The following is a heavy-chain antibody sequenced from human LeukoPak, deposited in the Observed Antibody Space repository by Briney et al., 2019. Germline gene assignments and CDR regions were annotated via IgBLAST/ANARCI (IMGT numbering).Heavy chain of an antibody. CDR3: AKDSRSYC. V-gene: IGHV3-43*02. J-gene: IGHJ4*02. CDR2: ISGDGGST. Sequence: GGCLRLSCAASGLTFDDYSMHWVRQATGKGLEWVSLISGDGGSTYYADSVKDRFPISRDNSKNTVYLQLNSLRTDESSLYNSAKDSRSYCWGQRTLATVSS. D-gene: IGHD6-6*01. CDR1: GLTFDDYS.